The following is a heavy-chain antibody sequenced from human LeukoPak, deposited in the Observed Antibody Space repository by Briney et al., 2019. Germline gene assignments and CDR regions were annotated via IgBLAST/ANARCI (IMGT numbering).Heavy chain of an antibody. D-gene: IGHD3-10*01. Sequence: GESLKISCKGSGYSFTSYWIGWVRQMPGKGLEWVGIIYPGDSDTRYSPSFQGQVTISADKSISTAYLQWSSLKASDTAMYYCARHPYGSGSYFRNWFDRWGQGTLVTVSS. CDR2: IYPGDSDT. CDR1: GYSFTSYW. J-gene: IGHJ5*02. V-gene: IGHV5-51*01. CDR3: ARHPYGSGSYFRNWFDR.